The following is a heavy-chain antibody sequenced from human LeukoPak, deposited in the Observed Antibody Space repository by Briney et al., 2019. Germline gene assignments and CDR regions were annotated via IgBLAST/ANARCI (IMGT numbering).Heavy chain of an antibody. CDR2: ISAIVGSA. J-gene: IGHJ3*01. V-gene: IGHV1-69*06. CDR1: GYTFTSYG. CDR3: ARDQRNYYDSSGYYEGARAFDV. Sequence: SVKVSCKASGYTFTSYGISWVRQAPGQGLEWMGWISAIVGSANYAQKFQDRVTITADKSTSTAYMELSSLRSEDTAVYYCARDQRNYYDSSGYYEGARAFDVWGQGTMVTVSS. D-gene: IGHD3-22*01.